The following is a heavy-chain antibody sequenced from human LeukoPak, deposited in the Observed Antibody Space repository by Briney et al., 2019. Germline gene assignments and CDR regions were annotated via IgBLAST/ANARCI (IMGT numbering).Heavy chain of an antibody. D-gene: IGHD3-9*01. Sequence: GGSLRLSCAASGFTFSSYAMSWVRQAPGKGLEWVSAISGSGASTYYADSVKGRFTISRDNSKNTLYLQMDSLRAEDTAVYYCAKRDFDDYFDSWGQGTLVSVSS. CDR3: AKRDFDDYFDS. V-gene: IGHV3-23*01. CDR1: GFTFSSYA. CDR2: ISGSGAST. J-gene: IGHJ4*02.